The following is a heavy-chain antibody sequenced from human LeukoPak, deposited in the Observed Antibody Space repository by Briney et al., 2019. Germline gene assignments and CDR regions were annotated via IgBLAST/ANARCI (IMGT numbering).Heavy chain of an antibody. V-gene: IGHV6-1*01. CDR3: ARNSVAMDV. Sequence: SQTLSLTCGISGDSVSSNSAAWNWIRWRPSRGLEWLGRTAYRSKWSTDYALSVRGRISINPDTSKNQISLQLNSVTPEDTAVYYCARNSVAMDVWGQGTTVTVSS. D-gene: IGHD4-23*01. J-gene: IGHJ6*02. CDR2: TAYRSKWST. CDR1: GDSVSSNSAA.